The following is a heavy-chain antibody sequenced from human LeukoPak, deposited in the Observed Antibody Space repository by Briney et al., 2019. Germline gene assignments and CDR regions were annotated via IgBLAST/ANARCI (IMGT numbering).Heavy chain of an antibody. D-gene: IGHD5-18*01. V-gene: IGHV3-11*01. CDR2: ISSSGSTI. J-gene: IGHJ4*02. CDR3: ARGLSGYTAMGAY. Sequence: GSLRLSCAASGFTFRDYFMSWIRQAPGEGLEWVSHISSSGSTIYYADSVKGRFTISRDNAKNSLYLQMDSLRAEDTAVYYCARGLSGYTAMGAYWGQGTLVTVSS. CDR1: GFTFRDYF.